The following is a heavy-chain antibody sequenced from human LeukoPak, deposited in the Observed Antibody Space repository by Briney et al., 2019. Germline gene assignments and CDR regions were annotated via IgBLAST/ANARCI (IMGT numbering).Heavy chain of an antibody. CDR3: ARGGIPNFDP. CDR1: GYSISSGYY. D-gene: IGHD2-2*02. Sequence: SETLSLTCAVSGYSISSGYYWGWIRQPPGKGLEWIGSIYHSGSTYYNPSPKSRVTISVDTSKNQFSLKLSSVTAADTAVYYCARGGIPNFDPWGQGTLVTVSS. V-gene: IGHV4-38-2*01. CDR2: IYHSGST. J-gene: IGHJ5*02.